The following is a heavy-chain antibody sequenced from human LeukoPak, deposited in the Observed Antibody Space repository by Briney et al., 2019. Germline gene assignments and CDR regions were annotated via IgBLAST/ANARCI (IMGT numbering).Heavy chain of an antibody. D-gene: IGHD2-2*01. Sequence: PGGSLRLSCAASGFTFDDYDMSWVRQAPGKGLEWVSGINWNGGSTGYADTVKGRTTISSDNAKNSLYLQMNSLRAEDTAVYYCARDYCSGSSCGCYCVMDVWGQGTTVTVS. CDR1: GFTFDDYD. CDR2: INWNGGST. CDR3: ARDYCSGSSCGCYCVMDV. V-gene: IGHV3-20*04. J-gene: IGHJ6*01.